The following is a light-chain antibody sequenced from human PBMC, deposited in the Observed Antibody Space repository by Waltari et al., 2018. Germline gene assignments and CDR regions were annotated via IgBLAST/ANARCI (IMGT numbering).Light chain of an antibody. CDR3: QQYNSYPWT. CDR2: TAS. J-gene: IGKJ1*01. CDR1: QSISNW. V-gene: IGKV1-5*03. Sequence: DIQMTQSPSTLSASVGDRVTIACRASQSISNWVAWYQQKPGKAPKFLIYTASKLQSGVRSRFSGSGSGTEFTLTISSLQPDDFATFYCQQYNSYPWTFGQGTKVEIK.